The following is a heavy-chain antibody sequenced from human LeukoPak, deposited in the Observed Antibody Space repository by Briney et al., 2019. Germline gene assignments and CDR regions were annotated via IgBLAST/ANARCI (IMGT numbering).Heavy chain of an antibody. V-gene: IGHV4-59*01. CDR1: GGSISSYY. J-gene: IGHJ4*02. CDR3: ARDRSSPVVAEYYFDY. Sequence: PSETLSLTCTVSGGSISSYYWSWLRQPPGKGLEWIGYSYYSGSTNYNPSLTSRGTISVDKSKNQFSLKLSSVTAADTAVYYCARDRSSPVVAEYYFDYWGQGTLVTVSS. CDR2: SYYSGST. D-gene: IGHD4-23*01.